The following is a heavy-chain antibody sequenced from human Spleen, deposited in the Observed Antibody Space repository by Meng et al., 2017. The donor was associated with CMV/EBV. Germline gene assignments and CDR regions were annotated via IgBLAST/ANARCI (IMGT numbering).Heavy chain of an antibody. D-gene: IGHD2-2*01. V-gene: IGHV3-7*01. CDR3: ARDRHQLPVYYYDY. CDR2: IKKDGSEK. J-gene: IGHJ4*02. CDR1: GFTLSNYW. Sequence: GESLKISCVASGFTLSNYWMSWVRQAPGKGLEWVARIKKDGSEKYYVDSVKGRFTISRDNAKNALYLQMNGLRVEDTAVYYCARDRHQLPVYYYDYWGQGTLVTVSS.